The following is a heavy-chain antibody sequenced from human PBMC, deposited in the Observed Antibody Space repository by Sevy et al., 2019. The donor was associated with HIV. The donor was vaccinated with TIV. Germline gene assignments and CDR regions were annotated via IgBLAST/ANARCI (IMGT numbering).Heavy chain of an antibody. CDR2: ISGDGSNT. CDR3: AKTYADTTMDLYYYDS. CDR1: GLTLSTYG. J-gene: IGHJ4*02. V-gene: IGHV3-30*18. Sequence: GGSLRLSCAASGLTLSTYGMHWVRQAPGKGLEWVALISGDGSNTYYAGSVTGRFTISRDNSKNTLYLQMNSLRADDTAMYYCAKTYADTTMDLYYYDSWGQGTLVTVSS. D-gene: IGHD5-18*01.